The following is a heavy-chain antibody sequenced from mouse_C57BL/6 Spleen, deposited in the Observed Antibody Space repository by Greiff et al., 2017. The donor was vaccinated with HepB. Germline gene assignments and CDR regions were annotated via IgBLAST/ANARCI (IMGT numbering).Heavy chain of an antibody. CDR1: GYTFTSYW. J-gene: IGHJ3*01. CDR2: IHPNSGST. CDR3: ARSADLLPFAY. V-gene: IGHV1-64*01. D-gene: IGHD2-1*01. Sequence: VQLQQPGAELVKPGASVKLSCKASGYTFTSYWMHWVKQRPGQGLEWIGMIHPNSGSTNYNEKFKSKATLTVDKSSSTAYMQLSSLTSEDSAVYYWARSADLLPFAYWGQGTLVTVSA.